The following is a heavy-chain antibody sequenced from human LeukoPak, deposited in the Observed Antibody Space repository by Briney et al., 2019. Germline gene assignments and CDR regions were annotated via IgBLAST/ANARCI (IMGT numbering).Heavy chain of an antibody. CDR1: GYSISSGYY. Sequence: PSETLSLTCAVSGYSISSGYYWGWIRQPPGKGLEWIGSIYHSGSTYYNPSLKSRVTISVDTSKNQFSLKLSSVTAADTAVYYCAGYYDFWSGYSSSDYWGQGTLVTVSS. D-gene: IGHD3-3*01. V-gene: IGHV4-38-2*01. J-gene: IGHJ4*02. CDR3: AGYYDFWSGYSSSDY. CDR2: IYHSGST.